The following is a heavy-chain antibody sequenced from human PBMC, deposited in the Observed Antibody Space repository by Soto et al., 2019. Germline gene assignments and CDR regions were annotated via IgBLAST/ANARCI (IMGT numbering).Heavy chain of an antibody. V-gene: IGHV3-23*01. CDR3: AKAQVVRYFGALDI. CDR1: GFTLSSYA. D-gene: IGHD3-9*01. J-gene: IGHJ3*02. CDR2: ISGSGGST. Sequence: PGGSLRLSCAASGFTLSSYAMSWVRQAPGKGLEWVSAISGSGGSTYYADSVKGRFTISRDNSKNTLYLQMNSLRAEDTAVYYCAKAQVVRYFGALDIWGQGTTVTVSS.